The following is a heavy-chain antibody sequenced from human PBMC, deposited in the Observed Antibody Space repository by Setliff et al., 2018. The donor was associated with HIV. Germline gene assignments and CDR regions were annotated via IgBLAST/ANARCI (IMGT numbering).Heavy chain of an antibody. CDR1: ACTFHHYA. J-gene: IGHJ5*02. CDR2: FIPMFGTE. V-gene: IGHV1-69*05. D-gene: IGHD2-2*01. CDR3: ARDVPTYCSSINCYDTMNQNWFDP. Sequence: SVKVSCKASACTFHHYAINGVRQAPGQGLEWVGRFIPMFGTENYAQKSQGRVTMTTDTSTSTAYMELRSLRSDDTAVYYCARDVPTYCSSINCYDTMNQNWFDPWGQGTLVTVSS.